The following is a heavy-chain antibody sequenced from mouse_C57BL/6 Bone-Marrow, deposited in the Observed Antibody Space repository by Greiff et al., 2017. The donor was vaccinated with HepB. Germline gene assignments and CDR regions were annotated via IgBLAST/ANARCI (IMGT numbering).Heavy chain of an antibody. CDR1: GYAFSSYW. Sequence: VQLQQSGAELVKPGASVKISCKASGYAFSSYWMNWVKQRPGKGLEWIGQIYPGDGDTNYNGKLKVKATLTADKSSSTAYMQLSSLTSEDSAVYFCARLYDYDQTAWFAYWGQGTLVTVSA. D-gene: IGHD2-4*01. CDR2: IYPGDGDT. CDR3: ARLYDYDQTAWFAY. J-gene: IGHJ3*01. V-gene: IGHV1-80*01.